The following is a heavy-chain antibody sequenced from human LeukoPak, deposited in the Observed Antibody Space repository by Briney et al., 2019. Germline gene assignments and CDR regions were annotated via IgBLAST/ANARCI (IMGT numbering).Heavy chain of an antibody. CDR3: ARNKIVATAAEYWYFDL. CDR2: ISSSGSTI. D-gene: IGHD5-12*01. V-gene: IGHV3-11*04. Sequence: GGSLRLSCAASGFTFSDYYMSWIRQAPGKGLEWVSYISSSGSTIYYADSVKGRFTISRDNAKNSLYLQMNSLRAEDTAVYYCARNKIVATAAEYWYFDLWGRGTLVTVSS. CDR1: GFTFSDYY. J-gene: IGHJ2*01.